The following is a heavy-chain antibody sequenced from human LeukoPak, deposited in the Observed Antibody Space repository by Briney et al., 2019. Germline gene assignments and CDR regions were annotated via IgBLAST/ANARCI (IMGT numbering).Heavy chain of an antibody. Sequence: ASVKVSCKASGYTFTSYGISWVRQPHGQGLKWMGWISAYNGNTNYAQKLHGRVTMTTDTSTSTAYMELRSLRSDDTAVYCCARKDKGDYFVYWGQGTLVTVPS. J-gene: IGHJ4*02. CDR3: ARKDKGDYFVY. CDR2: ISAYNGNT. V-gene: IGHV1-18*01. CDR1: GYTFTSYG.